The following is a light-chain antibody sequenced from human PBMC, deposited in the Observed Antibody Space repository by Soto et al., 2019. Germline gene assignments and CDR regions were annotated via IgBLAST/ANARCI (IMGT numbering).Light chain of an antibody. CDR2: GAS. CDR1: HGVSSRA. J-gene: IGKJ5*01. Sequence: DIVLTQSPGTLCLSPGERAIPXCRASHGVSSRAVAWYHQKPGKVPRLLXXGASSRATGIQERLSGSGSGKDFTLNISRLEPEDFAVYYCKQYGSSPQVTFGQGTRLEIK. V-gene: IGKV3-20*01. CDR3: KQYGSSPQVT.